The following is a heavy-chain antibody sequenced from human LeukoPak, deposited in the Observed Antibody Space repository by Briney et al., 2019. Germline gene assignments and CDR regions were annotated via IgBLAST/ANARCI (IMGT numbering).Heavy chain of an antibody. CDR3: ARNQEIDYYDSSGFYWGVEY. Sequence: GGSLRLSCAASGFTFSAYSMNWVRQAPGKGLEWVSFISGGGGTIYYADSVKGRFTISRDNAKNSLHLQKDSLRVEDTAVYYCARNQEIDYYDSSGFYWGVEYWGQGTLVTVSS. CDR2: ISGGGGTI. D-gene: IGHD3-22*01. J-gene: IGHJ4*02. CDR1: GFTFSAYS. V-gene: IGHV3-48*01.